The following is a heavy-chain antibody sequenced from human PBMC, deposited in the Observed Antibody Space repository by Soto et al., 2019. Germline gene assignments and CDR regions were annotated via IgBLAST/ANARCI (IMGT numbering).Heavy chain of an antibody. Sequence: PGGSLRLSCAASGFTFSSYAMSWVRQAPGKGLEWVSAISGSGGSTYYADSVKGRFTISRDNSKNTLYLQMNSLRAEDTAVYYCAKANQGYCSGGSCYGYLWGQGTLVTVS. CDR1: GFTFSSYA. CDR2: ISGSGGST. V-gene: IGHV3-23*01. D-gene: IGHD2-15*01. CDR3: AKANQGYCSGGSCYGYL. J-gene: IGHJ4*02.